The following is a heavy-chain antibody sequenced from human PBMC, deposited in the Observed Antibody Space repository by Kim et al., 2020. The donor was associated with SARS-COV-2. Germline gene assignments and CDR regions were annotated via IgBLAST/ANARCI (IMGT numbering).Heavy chain of an antibody. J-gene: IGHJ6*02. D-gene: IGHD5-12*01. CDR2: ISWNSITI. CDR1: GFSFDDSA. Sequence: GGSLRLSCAASGFSFDDSAMHWVRQAPGKGLEWVSGISWNSITIGYADSVKGRFTISRDNAKNSLYLQMNSLRVEDTALYYCAKDQSEMATGAYYYGMDVWGQGTTVTVSS. V-gene: IGHV3-9*01. CDR3: AKDQSEMATGAYYYGMDV.